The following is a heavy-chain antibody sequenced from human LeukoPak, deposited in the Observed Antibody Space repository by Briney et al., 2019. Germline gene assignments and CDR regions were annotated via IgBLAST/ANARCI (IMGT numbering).Heavy chain of an antibody. CDR1: GRTVRSNY. D-gene: IGHD3-22*01. CDR3: ARADSSGYHPYFDY. V-gene: IGHV3-53*01. CDR2: IDSACST. J-gene: IGHJ4*02. Sequence: GGPLRLSCAASGRTVRSNYRSWVRLAPWEGLESVSVIDSACSTYYADTVKSLFTISRDNSKNTLYLQMNSLRAEDTSVYYCARADSSGYHPYFDYWGQGTLVTVSS.